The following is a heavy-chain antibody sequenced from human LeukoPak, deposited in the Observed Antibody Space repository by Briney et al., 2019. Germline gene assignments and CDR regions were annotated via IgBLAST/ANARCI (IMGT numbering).Heavy chain of an antibody. Sequence: GGSLRLSCAASGFTFSSLWMHWVRQAPGRGLEWVADIKQDGSAKSCVDSVKGRFIISRDNAKNSLYLQMNSLRAEDTAVYLCVGGGGWIHEYWGQGTLVTVSS. CDR1: GFTFSSLW. D-gene: IGHD5-18*01. CDR3: VGGGGWIHEY. V-gene: IGHV3-7*01. CDR2: IKQDGSAK. J-gene: IGHJ4*02.